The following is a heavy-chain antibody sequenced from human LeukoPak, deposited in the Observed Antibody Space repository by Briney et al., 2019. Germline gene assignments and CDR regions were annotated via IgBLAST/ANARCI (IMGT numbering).Heavy chain of an antibody. CDR2: IYYTGIT. Sequence: SETLSLTCAVSGCSVNSGSYYWSWIRQHPGKGLEWIGYIYYTGITNYNPSLKSRVTISVDTSKNQFSLNLNSVTAADTAVYYCATSQCGSDCYLAGDYWGQGTLVTVSS. CDR3: ATSQCGSDCYLAGDY. CDR1: GCSVNSGSYY. J-gene: IGHJ4*02. D-gene: IGHD2-21*02. V-gene: IGHV4-61*01.